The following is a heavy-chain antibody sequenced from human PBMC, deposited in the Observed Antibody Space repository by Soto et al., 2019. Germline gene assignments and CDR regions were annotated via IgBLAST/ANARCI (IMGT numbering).Heavy chain of an antibody. D-gene: IGHD6-19*01. CDR3: AIVPATVEVDGAFDY. CDR1: GFTFSTYG. J-gene: IGHJ4*02. CDR2: ISASGGST. Sequence: EVQLLESGGGLVQPGGSLRLSCAASGFTFSTYGMSWVRQAPGKGLEWDSIISASGGSTYYADTEKGRFPISRDNSKSAVYLQMNSLRAEDTAVYYGAIVPATVEVDGAFDYWGQGNLVIVSS. V-gene: IGHV3-23*01.